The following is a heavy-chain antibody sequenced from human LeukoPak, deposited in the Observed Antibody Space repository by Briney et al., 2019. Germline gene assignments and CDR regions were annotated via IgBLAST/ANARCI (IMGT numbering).Heavy chain of an antibody. Sequence: GGSLKLSCAASGFTFSSYTMSWVREAPGKGLEWVSAISASADNTYYADSVKGRFTISRDNSKDTLYLQMNSLRAEDTAVYYCARDYHDSTGYYFDYWGQGTLVTVSS. CDR3: ARDYHDSTGYYFDY. CDR2: ISASADNT. D-gene: IGHD3-22*01. V-gene: IGHV3-23*01. J-gene: IGHJ4*02. CDR1: GFTFSSYT.